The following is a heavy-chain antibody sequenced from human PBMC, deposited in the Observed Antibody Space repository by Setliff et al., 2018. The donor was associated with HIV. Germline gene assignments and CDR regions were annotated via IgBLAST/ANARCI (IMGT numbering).Heavy chain of an antibody. D-gene: IGHD3-9*01. J-gene: IGHJ4*02. CDR2: IYYRGST. CDR1: GGSISSSSYY. Sequence: PSETLSLTCTVSGGSISSSSYYWGGIRQPPGKGLEWIGSIYYRGSTYYNPSLKSRVTISVDTSKNQFSLKLSSVTAADTAVYYCAAGGLRYFDWLLEWGQGTLVTVSS. V-gene: IGHV4-39*07. CDR3: AAGGLRYFDWLLE.